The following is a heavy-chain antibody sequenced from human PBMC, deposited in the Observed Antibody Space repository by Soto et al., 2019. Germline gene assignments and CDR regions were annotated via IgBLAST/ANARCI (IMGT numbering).Heavy chain of an antibody. CDR3: AKNRGYSYGLSYFDL. Sequence: EVQLLESGGGLVQPGGSLRLSCAASGFTFSSYAMSWVRQAPGKGLEWVSAISGSGGSTYYADSVKGRFTISRDNSKNTPYLQMNSLRAEDTAVYYCAKNRGYSYGLSYFDLWGRGTLVTVSS. CDR2: ISGSGGST. CDR1: GFTFSSYA. V-gene: IGHV3-23*01. J-gene: IGHJ2*01. D-gene: IGHD5-18*01.